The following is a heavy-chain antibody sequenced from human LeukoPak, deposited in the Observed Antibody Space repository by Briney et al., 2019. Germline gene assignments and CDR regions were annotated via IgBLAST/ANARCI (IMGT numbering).Heavy chain of an antibody. CDR3: AKKRGDGYNYGFDY. D-gene: IGHD5-24*01. J-gene: IGHJ4*02. Sequence: GGSLRLSCAASGFIFSTYWMSWVRQAPGKGLEWVSTISGSGDSTYYADSVKGRFTISRDNSKNTLYMQMNSLGVEDTAVYYCAKKRGDGYNYGFDYWGQGALVTVSS. V-gene: IGHV3-23*01. CDR1: GFIFSTYW. CDR2: ISGSGDST.